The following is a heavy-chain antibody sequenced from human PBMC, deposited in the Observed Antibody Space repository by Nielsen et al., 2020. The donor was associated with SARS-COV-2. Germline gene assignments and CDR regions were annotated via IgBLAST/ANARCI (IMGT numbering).Heavy chain of an antibody. CDR2: INPSGGST. V-gene: IGHV1-46*01. CDR3: ARDRVTAHYYYYYGMDV. CDR1: GYTFTSYY. D-gene: IGHD1-14*01. J-gene: IGHJ6*02. Sequence: ASLKVSCKASGYTFTSYYMHWLRQAPGQGLEWMGIINPSGGSTSYAQKFQGRVTMTRDTSTSTVYMELSSLRSEDTAVYYCARDRVTAHYYYYYGMDVWGQGTTVTVSS.